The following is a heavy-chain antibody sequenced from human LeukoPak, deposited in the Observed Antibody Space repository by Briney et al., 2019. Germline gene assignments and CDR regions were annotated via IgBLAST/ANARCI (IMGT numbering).Heavy chain of an antibody. CDR2: INTNTGNP. Sequence: GASVKVSCKASGYTFTSYAMNWVRQAPGQGLEWMGWINTNTGNPTYAQGFTGRFVFSLDTTVSTAYLQISSLKAEDTAVYYCARDYYDSSGYYWFSWGQGTLVTVSS. J-gene: IGHJ4*02. D-gene: IGHD3-22*01. CDR1: GYTFTSYA. V-gene: IGHV7-4-1*02. CDR3: ARDYYDSSGYYWFS.